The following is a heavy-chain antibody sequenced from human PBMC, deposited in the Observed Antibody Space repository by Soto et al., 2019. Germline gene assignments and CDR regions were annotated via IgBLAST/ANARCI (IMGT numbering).Heavy chain of an antibody. D-gene: IGHD4-17*01. Sequence: VQLLESGGGLAQPGGSLSLSCAASGFTFSTYTMAWVRQAPGRGPEWVAGVSQDGTAHYADSVKGRFTNSRDNSRDTVYLQMITLRGEDTAVYYCAKDMRPDGVWDFDSWGQGTLVTVSS. J-gene: IGHJ4*02. V-gene: IGHV3-23*01. CDR2: VSQDGTA. CDR1: GFTFSTYT. CDR3: AKDMRPDGVWDFDS.